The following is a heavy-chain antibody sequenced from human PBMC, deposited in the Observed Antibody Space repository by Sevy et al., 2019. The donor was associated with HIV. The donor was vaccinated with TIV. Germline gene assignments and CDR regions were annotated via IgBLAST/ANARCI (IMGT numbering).Heavy chain of an antibody. J-gene: IGHJ4*02. CDR1: GFTLSTYS. CDR2: ISSSSSYI. D-gene: IGHD2-2*01. Sequence: GGSLRLSCAASGFTLSTYSMNWVRQAPGKGLEWVSSISSSSSYIYYADSVKGRFTISRDNAKNSLYLQMNSLRAEDTAVYYCVRDGGCSSTSCLRYFDYWGQGTLVTVSS. V-gene: IGHV3-21*01. CDR3: VRDGGCSSTSCLRYFDY.